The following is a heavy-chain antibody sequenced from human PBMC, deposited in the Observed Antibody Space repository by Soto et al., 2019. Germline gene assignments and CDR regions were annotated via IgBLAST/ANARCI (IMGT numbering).Heavy chain of an antibody. Sequence: HPGGSLRLSCAASGFTFSEYAMTWVRQAPGKGLEWVSVIGGAGSNIYYADSVEGRFTVSRDDSKNTLYLRMDSLRVEDTAVYYCAKEAPMEQHIDYWGQGTLVTVSS. CDR2: IGGAGSNI. D-gene: IGHD3-10*01. V-gene: IGHV3-23*01. CDR1: GFTFSEYA. J-gene: IGHJ4*02. CDR3: AKEAPMEQHIDY.